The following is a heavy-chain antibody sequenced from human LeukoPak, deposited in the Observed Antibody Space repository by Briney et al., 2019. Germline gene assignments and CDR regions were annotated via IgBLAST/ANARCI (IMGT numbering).Heavy chain of an antibody. V-gene: IGHV4-39*07. D-gene: IGHD3-10*01. CDR1: GGSISSSSYY. J-gene: IGHJ6*03. Sequence: PSETLSLTCTVSGGSISSSSYYWGWIRQPPGKGLEWIGSIYYSGSTYYNPSLKSRVTISVDTSKNQFSLKLSSVTAADTAVYYCARGPYGSGIMYYYYYMDVWGKGTTVTVSS. CDR2: IYYSGST. CDR3: ARGPYGSGIMYYYYYMDV.